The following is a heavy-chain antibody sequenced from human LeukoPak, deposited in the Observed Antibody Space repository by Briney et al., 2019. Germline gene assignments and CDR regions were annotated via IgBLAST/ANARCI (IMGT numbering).Heavy chain of an antibody. D-gene: IGHD1-26*01. V-gene: IGHV3-23*01. J-gene: IGHJ4*02. CDR2: MSGSEDYI. Sequence: GGSLRLSCAASGFTFSTYTMSWVRQAPGKGLEWVSAMSGSEDYIYYADSVKGRFTISRDNSKNTFYLQMNSLRVEDTAIYYCARGILGLIPIDYWGQGTLVTVSS. CDR1: GFTFSTYT. CDR3: ARGILGLIPIDY.